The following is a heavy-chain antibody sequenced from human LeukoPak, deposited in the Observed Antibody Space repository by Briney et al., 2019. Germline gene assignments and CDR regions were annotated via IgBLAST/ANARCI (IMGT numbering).Heavy chain of an antibody. Sequence: SQTLSLTCTVSGGSISSGSYYWSWIRQPAGKGLEWIGRIYTSGSTNYNPSLKSRVTISVDTSKYQFSLKLSSVTAAGTAVYYCARHDYGDYNDYWGQGTLVTVSS. V-gene: IGHV4-61*02. J-gene: IGHJ4*02. CDR1: GGSISSGSYY. CDR2: IYTSGST. CDR3: ARHDYGDYNDY. D-gene: IGHD4-17*01.